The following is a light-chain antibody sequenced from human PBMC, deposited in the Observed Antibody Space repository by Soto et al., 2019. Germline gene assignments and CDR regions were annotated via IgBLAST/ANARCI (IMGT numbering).Light chain of an antibody. CDR3: QSYDSSLSGAV. CDR1: SSNIGAGYD. V-gene: IGLV1-40*01. J-gene: IGLJ7*01. Sequence: QSVLTQPPSVSGAPGQRVTISCTGSSSNIGAGYDVHWYQQLPGTAPKLLIYGNSNRPSGVPDRFSGSKSGTSASLAITGLQYEDEADYYCQSYDSSLSGAVFGGGTQLTVL. CDR2: GNS.